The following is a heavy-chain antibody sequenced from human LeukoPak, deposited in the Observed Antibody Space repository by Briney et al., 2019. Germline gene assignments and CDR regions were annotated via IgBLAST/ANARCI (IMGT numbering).Heavy chain of an antibody. J-gene: IGHJ5*02. CDR3: ARGREMATYNWFDP. CDR2: INPNSGGT. Sequence: ASVKVSCKASGYTFTGYYMHWVRQAPGQGLEWMGWINPNSGGTNYAQKFQGRVTMTRDTSISTAYMELSRLRSDDTAVYYCARGREMATYNWFDPWGQGTLVTVSS. D-gene: IGHD5-24*01. V-gene: IGHV1-2*02. CDR1: GYTFTGYY.